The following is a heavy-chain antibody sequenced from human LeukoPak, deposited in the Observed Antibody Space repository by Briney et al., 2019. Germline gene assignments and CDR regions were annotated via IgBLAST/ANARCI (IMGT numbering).Heavy chain of an antibody. CDR2: IYPGDSDT. CDR3: ARPRYYDSSGRYYFDY. J-gene: IGHJ4*02. Sequence: GESLKISCKGSGYSFTSYWSGWVRQMPGKGLEWMGIIYPGDSDTRYSPSFQGQVTISADKSISTAYLQWSSLKAPDTAMYYCARPRYYDSSGRYYFDYWGQGTLVTVSS. D-gene: IGHD3-22*01. V-gene: IGHV5-51*01. CDR1: GYSFTSYW.